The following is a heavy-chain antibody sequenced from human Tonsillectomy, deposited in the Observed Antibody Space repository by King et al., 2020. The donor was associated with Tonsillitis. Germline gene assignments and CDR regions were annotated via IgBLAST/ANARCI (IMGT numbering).Heavy chain of an antibody. CDR3: ARDNMMLRGVGFAY. J-gene: IGHJ4*02. V-gene: IGHV4-31*03. CDR1: GGSISSGGYY. D-gene: IGHD3-10*01. Sequence: QLQESGPGLVKPSQTLSLTCTVSGGSISSGGYYWSWIRQCPGKGLEWIGYIYYSGSTYCNPSLKSRLTMSVDTSKNQFSLKLSSVTAADTAVYYCARDNMMLRGVGFAYWGQGSLVTVSS. CDR2: IYYSGST.